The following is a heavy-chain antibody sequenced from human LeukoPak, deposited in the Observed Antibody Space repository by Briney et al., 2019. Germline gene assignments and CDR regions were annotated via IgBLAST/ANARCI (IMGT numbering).Heavy chain of an antibody. D-gene: IGHD4-17*01. CDR2: IIGSGGRT. V-gene: IGHV3-23*01. J-gene: IGHJ6*04. Sequence: RSMRLSSAASGFTFSSYAMSWVRQAQGEGLEWVSAIIGSGGRTNYADSVKGRFTISRDHSTNTPYMQMNSLRAEDTAVYYGAKGGGLDYGEYGGEGGPYYYYYYGMDVWGKGTTVTVSS. CDR1: GFTFSSYA. CDR3: AKGGGLDYGEYGGEGGPYYYYYYGMDV.